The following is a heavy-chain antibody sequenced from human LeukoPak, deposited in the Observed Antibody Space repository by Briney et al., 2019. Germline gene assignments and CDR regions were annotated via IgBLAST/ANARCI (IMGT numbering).Heavy chain of an antibody. J-gene: IGHJ4*02. CDR2: FDPEDDEI. D-gene: IGHD3-22*01. V-gene: IGHV1-24*01. Sequence: ASVKVSCKVSGYTLTELSMHWVRQAPGKGLEWMGSFDPEDDEIIYAQKFQGRVTMTADTSTDKVYMDLSSLRSEDTAVYYCATGHYDTRGYPMGYFDYWGQGTLVTVSS. CDR1: GYTLTELS. CDR3: ATGHYDTRGYPMGYFDY.